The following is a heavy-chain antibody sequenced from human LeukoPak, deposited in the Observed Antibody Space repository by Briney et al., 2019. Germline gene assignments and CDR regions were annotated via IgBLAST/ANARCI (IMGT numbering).Heavy chain of an antibody. CDR1: GYTLTELS. V-gene: IGHV1-24*01. Sequence: ASVKVSCKVSGYTLTELSMHWVRQAPGKGLEWMGGFDPEDGETIYAQKFQGRVTVTEDTSTDTAYMELSSLRSEDTAVYYCATTVYYYYGMDVWGQGTTVTVSS. CDR2: FDPEDGET. CDR3: ATTVYYYYGMDV. J-gene: IGHJ6*02.